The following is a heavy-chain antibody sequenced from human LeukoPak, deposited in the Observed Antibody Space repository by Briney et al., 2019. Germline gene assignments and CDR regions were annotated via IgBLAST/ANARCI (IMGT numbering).Heavy chain of an antibody. Sequence: SETLSLTCTVSGGSISSSSYYWTWIRQTPEKGLEWIGEMNPSGSTSYNPSLKSRVTISVDTSKNQFSLKLSSVTAADTAVYYCARGRQDVTMIVVVMTAVSYYLDVWGKGTTVTVS. CDR2: MNPSGST. D-gene: IGHD3-22*01. CDR3: ARGRQDVTMIVVVMTAVSYYLDV. J-gene: IGHJ6*03. V-gene: IGHV4-39*07. CDR1: GGSISSSSYY.